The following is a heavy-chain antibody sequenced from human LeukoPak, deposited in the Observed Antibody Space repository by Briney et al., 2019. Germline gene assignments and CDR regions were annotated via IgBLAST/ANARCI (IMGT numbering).Heavy chain of an antibody. D-gene: IGHD2-15*01. CDR2: IHYSGST. J-gene: IGHJ4*02. Sequence: PSETLSLTCTVSGGSISSYYWSWIRQPPRKGLEWIGYIHYSGSTNYNPSLKSRVIISVGTSKNQFSLKLSSVTAADTAVYYCAREAPICSGGTCYDYWGQGTLVTVSS. CDR3: AREAPICSGGTCYDY. CDR1: GGSISSYY. V-gene: IGHV4-59*01.